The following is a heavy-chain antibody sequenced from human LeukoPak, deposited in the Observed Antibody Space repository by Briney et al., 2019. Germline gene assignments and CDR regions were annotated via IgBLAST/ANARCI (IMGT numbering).Heavy chain of an antibody. CDR2: IYYSGST. CDR3: AGTYSSGWSGGGFDY. Sequence: SETLSLTCTVSGGSISSSSYYWGWIRQPPGKGLEWIGSIYYSGSTYYNPSLKSRVTISVDTSKNQFSLKLSSVTAADTAVYYCAGTYSSGWSGGGFDYWGQGTLVTVSS. CDR1: GGSISSSSYY. J-gene: IGHJ4*02. D-gene: IGHD6-19*01. V-gene: IGHV4-39*07.